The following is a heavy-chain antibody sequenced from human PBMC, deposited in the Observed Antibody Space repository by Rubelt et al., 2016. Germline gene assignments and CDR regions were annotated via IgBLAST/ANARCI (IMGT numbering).Heavy chain of an antibody. J-gene: IGHJ4*02. CDR3: ARVPAGDY. CDR2: INHSGST. Sequence: QVQLQQWGAGLLKPSETLSLTCAVYGGSFSGYYWSWIRQPPGKGLEWIGEINHSGSTNYNPSLKSRVTISVYTSKKQFSLKLSSVTAADTAVYYCARVPAGDYWGQGTLVTVSS. V-gene: IGHV4-34*01. CDR1: GGSFSGYY. D-gene: IGHD2-2*01.